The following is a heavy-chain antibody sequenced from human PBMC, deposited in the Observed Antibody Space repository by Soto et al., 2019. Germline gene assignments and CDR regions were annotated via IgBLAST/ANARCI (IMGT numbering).Heavy chain of an antibody. J-gene: IGHJ5*01. CDR3: ARDFYDSVCYTWFDS. V-gene: IGHV4-59*01. Sequence: SETLSLTCTVSGDTSTSYYWGWIRQAPGKGLEWIGHIHNSGTSTHNPSLNGRVTISIDMSKKQFSLKLTSLTSADTAVYYCARDFYDSVCYTWFDSWSQGTLVTVSS. D-gene: IGHD3-22*01. CDR2: IHNSGTS. CDR1: GDTSTSYY.